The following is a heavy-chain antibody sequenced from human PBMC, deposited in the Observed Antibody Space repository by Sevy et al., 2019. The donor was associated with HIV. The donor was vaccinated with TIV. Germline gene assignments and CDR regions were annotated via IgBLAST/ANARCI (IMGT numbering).Heavy chain of an antibody. V-gene: IGHV3-66*02. D-gene: IGHD2-2*01. J-gene: IGHJ3*02. CDR3: ARATKGYCSTTSCYASNGFDM. Sequence: GGSLGLSCAASGFSVSHNYMTWVRQAPGKGLEWVSLIYSGGVTYYADSVKGRFTISRDNSKNTLYLQMNSLRAEDTAVYYCARATKGYCSTTSCYASNGFDMWGQGTMVTVSS. CDR1: GFSVSHNY. CDR2: IYSGGVT.